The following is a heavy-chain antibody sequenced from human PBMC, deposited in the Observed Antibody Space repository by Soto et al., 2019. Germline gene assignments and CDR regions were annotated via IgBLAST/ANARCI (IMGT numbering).Heavy chain of an antibody. V-gene: IGHV5-10-1*01. J-gene: IGHJ4*02. CDR1: GYSFTSDW. CDR2: IDPSDSYT. Sequence: PGESLKISCKTSGYSFTSDWISWVRQMPGKGLEWMARIDPSDSYTDYSPSFQGHVTISVDWSISTAYLQWSSLQASDTAMYYCARHGGGTFCGLFDFWGQGTLVTVSS. D-gene: IGHD2-21*01. CDR3: ARHGGGTFCGLFDF.